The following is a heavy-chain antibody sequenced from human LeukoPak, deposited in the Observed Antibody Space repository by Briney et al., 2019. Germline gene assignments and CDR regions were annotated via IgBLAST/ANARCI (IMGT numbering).Heavy chain of an antibody. V-gene: IGHV1-69*05. CDR1: GGTFSSYA. J-gene: IGHJ4*02. CDR3: GREHPDVVLMVYAAQGVGFDY. CDR2: IIPIFGTA. D-gene: IGHD2-8*01. Sequence: SVKVSCKASGGTFSSYAISWVRQAPGQGLEWMGRIIPIFGTANYAQKFQGRVTITTDESTSTAYMELSSLRSEDTAVYYCGREHPDVVLMVYAAQGVGFDYWGQGTLVTVSS.